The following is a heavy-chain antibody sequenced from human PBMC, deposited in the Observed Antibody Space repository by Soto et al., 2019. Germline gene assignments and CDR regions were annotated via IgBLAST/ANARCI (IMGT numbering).Heavy chain of an antibody. CDR3: ARHTRAYGHYWDY. J-gene: IGHJ4*02. CDR2: IYYTGST. D-gene: IGHD5-12*01. CDR1: GDSMSSYY. Sequence: SETLSLTCTVSGDSMSSYYWSWIRQPPGKRLEWIGYIYYTGSTSYNPSLKSRVTISVDTSENQFSLKLSSVTAADTAVYHCARHTRAYGHYWDYWGQGTLVTVSS. V-gene: IGHV4-59*08.